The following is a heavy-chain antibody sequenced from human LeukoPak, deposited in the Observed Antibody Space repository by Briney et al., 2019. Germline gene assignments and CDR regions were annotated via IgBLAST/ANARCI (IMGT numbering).Heavy chain of an antibody. Sequence: SETLSLTCTVSGGSISSSSYYWGWIRQPPGKGLEWIGSIYYSGSTYYNPSLKSRVTISVDTSKNQFSLKLSSVTAADTAVYYCARGRRGYGNWFDPWGQGTLVTVSS. CDR3: ARGRRGYGNWFDP. V-gene: IGHV4-39*07. D-gene: IGHD6-13*01. J-gene: IGHJ5*02. CDR1: GGSISSSSYY. CDR2: IYYSGST.